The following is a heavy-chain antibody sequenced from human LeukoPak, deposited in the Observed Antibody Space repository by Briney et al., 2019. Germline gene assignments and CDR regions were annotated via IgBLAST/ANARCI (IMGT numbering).Heavy chain of an antibody. D-gene: IGHD1-26*01. J-gene: IGHJ4*02. CDR1: GFTVSSNY. CDR3: ARDQSIAGPTTADY. CDR2: INTVGSNT. Sequence: GGSLRLSCAASGFTVSSNYMSWVRQAPGKGLVWVSRINTVGSNTIYADSVKGRFTISRDNAKNTLYLQMNSLRAEDTAVYYCARDQSIAGPTTADYWGQGTLVTVSS. V-gene: IGHV3-74*01.